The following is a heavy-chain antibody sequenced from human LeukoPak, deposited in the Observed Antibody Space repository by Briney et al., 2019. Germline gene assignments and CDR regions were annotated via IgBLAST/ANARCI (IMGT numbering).Heavy chain of an antibody. V-gene: IGHV3-30*03. J-gene: IGHJ4*02. CDR2: ITYDGYYK. CDR1: GFTFSYSW. CDR3: ARDLSPVVRASPMGY. Sequence: GGSLRLSCAASGFTFSYSWMHWVCQAPGKGLEWVALITYDGYYKYYSDSVKGRFTISSDTSKNTLYLQMNSLRAEDAAVYYCARDLSPVVRASPMGYWGQGTLVTVSS. D-gene: IGHD3-10*01.